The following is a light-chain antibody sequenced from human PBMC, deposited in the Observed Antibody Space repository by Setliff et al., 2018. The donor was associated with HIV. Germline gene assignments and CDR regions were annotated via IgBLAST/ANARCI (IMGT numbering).Light chain of an antibody. CDR2: EGS. Sequence: QSALTQPASVSGSPGQSITISCTGTSSDVGSYNLVSWYQQRPGKAPKLMIYEGSKRPSGVSNRFSGPKSGNTASLTISGLQAEDEADYYCCSSTGSNTYVFGTGTKVTVL. CDR1: SSDVGSYNL. CDR3: CSSTGSNTYV. V-gene: IGLV2-23*01. J-gene: IGLJ1*01.